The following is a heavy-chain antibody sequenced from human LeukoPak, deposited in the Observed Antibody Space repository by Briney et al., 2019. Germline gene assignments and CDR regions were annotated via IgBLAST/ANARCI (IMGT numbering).Heavy chain of an antibody. CDR1: GYTFTGYY. CDR2: INPNSGGT. Sequence: ASVKVSCKASGYTFTGYYMHWVRQAPGQGLEWVGRINPNSGGTNYAQKFQGRVTMTRDTSISTAYMELSRLRSDDTAVYYCARVQDPYSSGWWSGFHFDYWGQGTLVTVSS. D-gene: IGHD6-19*01. J-gene: IGHJ4*02. CDR3: ARVQDPYSSGWWSGFHFDY. V-gene: IGHV1-2*06.